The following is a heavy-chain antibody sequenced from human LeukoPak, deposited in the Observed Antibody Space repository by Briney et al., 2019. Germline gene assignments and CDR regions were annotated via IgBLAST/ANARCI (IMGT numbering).Heavy chain of an antibody. D-gene: IGHD2-2*01. Sequence: GESLKISCKGSGYSFSNYWIAWVRQMPGKGLEWMGVIYPGDSESRYSPSFQGQVTISADKSISTAYLQWNSLKASDTAMYYCGGHLHCSSTSCLWGQYYYYYGMDVWGQGTTVTVSS. V-gene: IGHV5-51*01. CDR2: IYPGDSES. J-gene: IGHJ6*02. CDR3: GGHLHCSSTSCLWGQYYYYYGMDV. CDR1: GYSFSNYW.